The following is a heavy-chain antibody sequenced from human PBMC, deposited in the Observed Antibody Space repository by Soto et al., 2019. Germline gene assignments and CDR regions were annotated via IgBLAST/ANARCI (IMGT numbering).Heavy chain of an antibody. CDR1: GYTFTSYG. CDR3: ARFYYDSSGYYYPFYYYYGMDV. D-gene: IGHD3-22*01. Sequence: QVQLVQSGAEVKKPGASVKVSCKASGYTFTSYGISWVRQAPGQGLEWMGWISADNGNTNYAQKLQGRVTMTTDTSTSTAYMELRSLRSDDTAVYYCARFYYDSSGYYYPFYYYYGMDVWGQGTTVTVSS. CDR2: ISADNGNT. V-gene: IGHV1-18*04. J-gene: IGHJ6*02.